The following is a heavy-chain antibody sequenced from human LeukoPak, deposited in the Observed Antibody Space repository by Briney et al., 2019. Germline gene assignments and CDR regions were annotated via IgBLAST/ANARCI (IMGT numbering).Heavy chain of an antibody. CDR1: GFTINSYS. CDR2: ISGSGGRT. CDR3: AREPASNAFFDP. V-gene: IGHV3-23*01. J-gene: IGHJ5*02. Sequence: PGGSLRLSCAASGFTINSYSMSWVRQAPGRGLEWVSAISGSGGRTYYVDSVKGRFTISRDNSKNTLYLQLSSLRAEDTALYYCAREPASNAFFDPWGQGTLVAVSS. D-gene: IGHD2-2*01.